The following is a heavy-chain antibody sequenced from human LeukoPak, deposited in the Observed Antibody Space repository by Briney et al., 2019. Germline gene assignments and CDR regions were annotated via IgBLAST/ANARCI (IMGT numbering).Heavy chain of an antibody. CDR1: GGSISSSSYY. CDR3: ARRQSYDFWSGRKYWFDP. V-gene: IGHV4-39*01. J-gene: IGHJ5*02. CDR2: IYYSGST. Sequence: SETLSLTCTVSGGSISSSSYYWGWIRQPPGKGLEWIGSIYYSGSTYYNPSLKSRVTISVDTSKNQLSLKLSSVTAADTAVYYCARRQSYDFWSGRKYWFDPWGQGTLVTVSS. D-gene: IGHD3-3*01.